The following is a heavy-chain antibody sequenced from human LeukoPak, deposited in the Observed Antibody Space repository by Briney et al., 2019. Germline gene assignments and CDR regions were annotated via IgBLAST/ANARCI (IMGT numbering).Heavy chain of an antibody. CDR2: IIPIFGTA. V-gene: IGHV1-69*06. D-gene: IGHD5-12*01. Sequence: ASVTVSCKASGGTFSSYAISWVRQAPGQGLEWMGGIIPIFGTANYAQKFQGRVTITADKSTGTAYMELSSLRSEDTAVYYCARGEVAPRGYYYYYMDVWGKGTTVTVSS. CDR3: ARGEVAPRGYYYYYMDV. J-gene: IGHJ6*03. CDR1: GGTFSSYA.